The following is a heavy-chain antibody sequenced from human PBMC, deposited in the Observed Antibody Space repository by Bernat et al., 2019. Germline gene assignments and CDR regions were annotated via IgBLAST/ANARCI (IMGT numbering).Heavy chain of an antibody. J-gene: IGHJ3*02. Sequence: EVQLVESGGGLVQPGGSLRLSCAASGFTVSSNYMSWVRQAPGKGLEWVSVIYSGGRTYYADSVKGRFTISRHNSKNTLYLQMNSLRAEDTAVYYCARLYSSPNDAFDIWGQGTMVTVSS. CDR2: IYSGGRT. D-gene: IGHD6-13*01. V-gene: IGHV3-53*04. CDR1: GFTVSSNY. CDR3: ARLYSSPNDAFDI.